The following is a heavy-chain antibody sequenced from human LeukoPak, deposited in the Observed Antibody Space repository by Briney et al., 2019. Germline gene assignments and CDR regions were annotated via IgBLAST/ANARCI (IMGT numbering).Heavy chain of an antibody. Sequence: QPGGSLRLSCAASGFTFSSYAMSWVRQAPGKGLEWVSAISGSGGSTYYADSVKGRFTIFRDNSKNTLYLQMNSLRAEDTAVYYCAKDGGLGYCSGGSCYHGTYFDYWGQGTLVTVSS. CDR1: GFTFSSYA. CDR3: AKDGGLGYCSGGSCYHGTYFDY. CDR2: ISGSGGST. V-gene: IGHV3-23*01. D-gene: IGHD2-15*01. J-gene: IGHJ4*02.